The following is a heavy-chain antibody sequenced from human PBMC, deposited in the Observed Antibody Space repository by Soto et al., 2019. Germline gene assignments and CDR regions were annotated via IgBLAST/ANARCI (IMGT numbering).Heavy chain of an antibody. CDR1: GGSVSSGVFS. CDR3: ARGHYYYAMDV. CDR2: ISHGGSP. V-gene: IGHV4-30-2*01. Sequence: PSETLSLTCAVSGGSVSSGVFSWNWIRQPPGQGLEWIGYISHGGSPHYTPSLRSRVSISVDRSTNVISLNLTSMTPADTAVYFCARGHYYYAMDVWGQGTKVTVS. J-gene: IGHJ6*02.